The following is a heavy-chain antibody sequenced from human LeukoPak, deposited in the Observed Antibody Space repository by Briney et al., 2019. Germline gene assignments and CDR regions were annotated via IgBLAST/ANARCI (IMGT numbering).Heavy chain of an antibody. CDR3: ARTVYPYYYDSSGYYLFDY. CDR2: IYYSGST. Sequence: SETLSLTCTVSGGSISSGGYYWSWIRQHPGKGLEWIGYIYYSGSTYYNPPLKSRVTISVDTSKNQFSLKLSSVTAADTAVYYCARTVYPYYYDSSGYYLFDYWGRGTLVTVSS. CDR1: GGSISSGGYY. J-gene: IGHJ4*02. V-gene: IGHV4-31*03. D-gene: IGHD3-22*01.